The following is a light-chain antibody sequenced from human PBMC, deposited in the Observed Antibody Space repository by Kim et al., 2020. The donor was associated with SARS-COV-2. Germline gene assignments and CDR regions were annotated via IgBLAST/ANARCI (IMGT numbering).Light chain of an antibody. CDR3: QQSYSTPPS. CDR1: QSISSY. V-gene: IGKV1-39*01. J-gene: IGKJ1*01. CDR2: AAS. Sequence: ASVGDRVTITCRASQSISSYLNWYQQKPAKAPKLLIYAASSLQSGVPSRFSGSGSGTDFTLTISSLQPEDFATYYCQQSYSTPPSFGQGTKVDIK.